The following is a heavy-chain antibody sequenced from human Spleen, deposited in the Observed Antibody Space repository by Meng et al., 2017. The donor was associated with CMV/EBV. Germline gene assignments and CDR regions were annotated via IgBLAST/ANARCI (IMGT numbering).Heavy chain of an antibody. Sequence: SETLSLTCAVSGVSINSDNWWSWVRQPPGKGLEWIGEIYDSGSTNYNPSLKSRVTISVDKSKNQFSLKLSSVTAADTAVYYCARRGDVCSSTSCYSGMDVWGQGTTVTVSS. CDR2: IYDSGST. J-gene: IGHJ6*02. CDR3: ARRGDVCSSTSCYSGMDV. CDR1: GVSINSDNW. V-gene: IGHV4-4*02. D-gene: IGHD2-2*02.